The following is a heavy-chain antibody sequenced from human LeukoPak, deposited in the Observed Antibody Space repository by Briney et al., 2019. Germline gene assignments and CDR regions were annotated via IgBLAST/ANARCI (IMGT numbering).Heavy chain of an antibody. J-gene: IGHJ4*02. CDR1: GGSISSGSYY. CDR3: ASGYSSGWSQYYY. Sequence: SETLSLTCTVSGGSISSGSYYWSWIRQPAGKGLEWIGRTYTSGSTNYNPSLKSRVTISVDTSKNQFSLKLSSVTAADTAVYYCASGYSSGWSQYYYWGQGTLVTVSS. CDR2: TYTSGST. D-gene: IGHD6-19*01. V-gene: IGHV4-61*02.